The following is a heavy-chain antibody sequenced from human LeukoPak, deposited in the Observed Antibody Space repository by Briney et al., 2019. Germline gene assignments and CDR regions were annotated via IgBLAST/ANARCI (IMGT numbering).Heavy chain of an antibody. CDR1: GFTFSSYA. V-gene: IGHV3-30*04. Sequence: GGSLRLSCAASGFTFSSYAMHWVRQAPGKGLEWVAVISYDGSNKYYADSVKGRFTISRDNSKNTLYLQMNSLRAEDTAVYYCARVGGAARLDDAFDTWGQGTMVTVSS. D-gene: IGHD6-6*01. CDR2: ISYDGSNK. J-gene: IGHJ3*02. CDR3: ARVGGAARLDDAFDT.